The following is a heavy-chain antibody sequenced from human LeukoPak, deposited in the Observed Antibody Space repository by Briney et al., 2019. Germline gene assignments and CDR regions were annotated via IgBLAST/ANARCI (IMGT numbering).Heavy chain of an antibody. J-gene: IGHJ6*02. D-gene: IGHD2-15*01. CDR2: IIPIFGTA. Sequence: AASVKVSCKASGGTFSSYAISWVRQAPGQGLEWMGGIIPIFGTANYAQKFQGRVTITADKSTSTAYMELSSLRSEDTAVYYCARVSPYCSGGSCYGGDYYYYGMDVWGQGSTVTVSS. CDR3: ARVSPYCSGGSCYGGDYYYYGMDV. CDR1: GGTFSSYA. V-gene: IGHV1-69*06.